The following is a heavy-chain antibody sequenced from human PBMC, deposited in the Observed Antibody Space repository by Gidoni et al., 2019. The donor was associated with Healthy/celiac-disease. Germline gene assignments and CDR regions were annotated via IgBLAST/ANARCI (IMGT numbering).Heavy chain of an antibody. CDR1: GGSVSSGSYY. CDR3: ARDLGDLGAFDI. D-gene: IGHD4-17*01. V-gene: IGHV4-61*01. J-gene: IGHJ3*02. Sequence: QVQLQESGPGLVKPSETLSLTCTVSGGSVSSGSYYWSWIRQPPGKGLEWIGYIYYSGSTNYNPSLKSRVTISVDTSKNQFSLKLSSVTAADTAVYYCARDLGDLGAFDIWGQGTMVTVSS. CDR2: IYYSGST.